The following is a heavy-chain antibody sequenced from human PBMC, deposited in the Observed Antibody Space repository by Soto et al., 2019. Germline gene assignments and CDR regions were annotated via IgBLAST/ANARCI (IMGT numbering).Heavy chain of an antibody. Sequence: GGSLRLSCVASGFTFSSDAMSWVRQAPGKGLEWVSSISARGGSTYYADSVKGWFTISRDNAKHTLYLQMNSLRAEDTASYYFAKRGYTYGPGMDVWGQGTTVTVSS. V-gene: IGHV3-23*01. CDR3: AKRGYTYGPGMDV. D-gene: IGHD5-18*01. CDR2: ISARGGST. J-gene: IGHJ6*02. CDR1: GFTFSSDA.